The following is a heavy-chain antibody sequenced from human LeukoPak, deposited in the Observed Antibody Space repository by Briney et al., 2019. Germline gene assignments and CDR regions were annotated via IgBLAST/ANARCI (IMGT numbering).Heavy chain of an antibody. CDR3: AKASYYDSSGYYRPDDAFDI. CDR1: GFTFSSYG. J-gene: IGHJ3*02. D-gene: IGHD3-22*01. V-gene: IGHV3-30*18. Sequence: PGRSLRLSCAASGFTFSSYGMHWVRQAPGKGLEWVAVISCDGSNKYYADSVKGRFTISRDNSKNTLYLQMNSLRAEDTAVYYCAKASYYDSSGYYRPDDAFDIWGQGTMVTVSS. CDR2: ISCDGSNK.